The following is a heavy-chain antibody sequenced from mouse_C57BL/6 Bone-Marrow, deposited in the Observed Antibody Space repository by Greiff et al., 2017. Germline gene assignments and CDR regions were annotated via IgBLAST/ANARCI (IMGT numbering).Heavy chain of an antibody. V-gene: IGHV1-87*01. D-gene: IGHD1-1*01. J-gene: IGHJ3*01. Sequence: QVQLQQSGPELARPWASVKISCQAFYTFSRRVHFALRDTNYWMQWVKQRPGPGLEWIGAIYPGNGDTSYNQKFKCKATLTADKSSSTAYMQLSSLTSEDSSVYYCATFYYGSSFAYWGQGTLVTVSA. CDR2: GPGLEWIG. CDR1: YTFSRRVH. CDR3: SEDSSVYYCATFYYGSSFAY.